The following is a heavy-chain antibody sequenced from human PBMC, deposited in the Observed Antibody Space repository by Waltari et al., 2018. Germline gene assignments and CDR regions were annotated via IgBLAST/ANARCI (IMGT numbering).Heavy chain of an antibody. CDR1: GGSISSGGYY. J-gene: IGHJ2*01. CDR2: IYYSGST. V-gene: IGHV4-31*03. CDR3: ARGPDYCGNSRWGYFDL. Sequence: QVQLQESGPGLVKPSQTLSLTCTVSGGSISSGGYYWSWIRQHPGKGLEWIGYIYYSGSTYYNPSLKSRVTRSVDTSKNQFSLKLSSVTAADTAVYYCARGPDYCGNSRWGYFDLWGRGTLVTVSS. D-gene: IGHD4-17*01.